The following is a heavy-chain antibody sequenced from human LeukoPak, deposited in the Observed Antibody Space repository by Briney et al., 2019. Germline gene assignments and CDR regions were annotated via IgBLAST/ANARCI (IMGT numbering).Heavy chain of an antibody. CDR2: IIPILDTA. V-gene: IGHV1-69*13. J-gene: IGHJ6*03. Sequence: SVKVSCKASGGTFSSYAISWVRQAPGQGLEWMGGIIPILDTANYAQKFQGRVTITADESTSTAYMELSSLRSEDTAVYYCARSSRSYYYYYMDVWGKGTTVTISS. CDR3: ARSSRSYYYYYMDV. CDR1: GGTFSSYA.